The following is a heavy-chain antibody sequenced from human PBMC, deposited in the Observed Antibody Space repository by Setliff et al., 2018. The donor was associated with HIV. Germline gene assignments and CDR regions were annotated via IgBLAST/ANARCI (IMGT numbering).Heavy chain of an antibody. Sequence: PSETLSLTCTVSGGSISSSSYYWGWIRQPPGKGPEWIGSLYYRGTTYYNPSLKSRVTISTGTSNNQFSLTLSSVTAADTAVYYCARRQQLVRLFWFDPWGQGTLVTVSS. CDR3: ARRQQLVRLFWFDP. V-gene: IGHV4-39*01. D-gene: IGHD6-13*01. CDR2: LYYRGTT. J-gene: IGHJ5*02. CDR1: GGSISSSSYY.